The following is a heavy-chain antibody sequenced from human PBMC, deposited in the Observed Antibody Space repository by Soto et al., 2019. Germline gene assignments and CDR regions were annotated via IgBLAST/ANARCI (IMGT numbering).Heavy chain of an antibody. CDR3: ARDTYARKVFNYFDY. V-gene: IGHV3-48*02. J-gene: IGHJ4*02. CDR2: ISSSSSTI. D-gene: IGHD2-2*01. CDR1: GFTFSSYS. Sequence: GGSLRLSCAASGFTFSSYSMNWVRQAPGKGLEWVSYISSSSSTIYYADSVKGRFTISRDNAKNSLYLQMNSLRDEDTAVYYCARDTYARKVFNYFDYWCQGTLVTVSS.